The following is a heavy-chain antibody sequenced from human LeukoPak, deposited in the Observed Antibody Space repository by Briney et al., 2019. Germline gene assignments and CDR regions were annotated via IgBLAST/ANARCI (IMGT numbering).Heavy chain of an antibody. Sequence: GGSLRLSCAASGLTFSTHAMSWVRQAPGKGLEWVSAISGNGDNTYYSASVKGRFTISRDNSKNTLCLQMNSLRAEDTAVYYCAARITMVRGVILNYWGQGTLVTVSS. J-gene: IGHJ4*02. D-gene: IGHD3-10*01. CDR2: ISGNGDNT. V-gene: IGHV3-23*01. CDR1: GLTFSTHA. CDR3: AARITMVRGVILNY.